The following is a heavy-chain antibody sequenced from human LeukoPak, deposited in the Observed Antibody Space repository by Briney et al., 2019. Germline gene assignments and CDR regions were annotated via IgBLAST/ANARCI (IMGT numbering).Heavy chain of an antibody. V-gene: IGHV3-13*01. CDR1: GFTFSSFD. J-gene: IGHJ6*03. CDR2: IGTASDT. D-gene: IGHD1-1*01. CDR3: ARGPPRGKYYYMDV. Sequence: PGGSLRPSCAASGFTFSSFDMHWVRHPTGQGLEWVSTIGTASDTYYPGSVEGRFTLSRDNAKNSLYLQMNSLTAGDTAVYYCARGPPRGKYYYMDVWGKGTTVTVSS.